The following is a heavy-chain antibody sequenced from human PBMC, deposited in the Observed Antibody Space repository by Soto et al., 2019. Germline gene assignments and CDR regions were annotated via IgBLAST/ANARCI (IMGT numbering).Heavy chain of an antibody. CDR3: ARGRGIAAREFDY. D-gene: IGHD6-13*01. J-gene: IGHJ4*02. CDR1: GGSFSGYY. Sequence: SETLSLTCGVYGGSFSGYYWSWIRQPPGKGLEWIGEINHSGSTNYNPSLKSRVTISVDTSKNQFSLKLSSVTAADTAVYYCARGRGIAAREFDYWGQGTLVTVSS. CDR2: INHSGST. V-gene: IGHV4-34*01.